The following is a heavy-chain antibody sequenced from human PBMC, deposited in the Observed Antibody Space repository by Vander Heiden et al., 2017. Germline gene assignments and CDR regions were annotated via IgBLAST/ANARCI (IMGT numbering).Heavy chain of an antibody. J-gene: IGHJ5*02. D-gene: IGHD2-2*01. Sequence: EGELVESGGGLIQPGGSLSLSCAASGFSVSSNYMTWVRQAPGKGLEWVSVMYTGGRTDYADSVKGRFTIARDNSKNTVSLQMNSLRVEDAAVYDGARDLVTSGQVSDRWGQGTLGSVSA. CDR1: GFSVSSNY. CDR3: ARDLVTSGQVSDR. CDR2: MYTGGRT. V-gene: IGHV3-53*01.